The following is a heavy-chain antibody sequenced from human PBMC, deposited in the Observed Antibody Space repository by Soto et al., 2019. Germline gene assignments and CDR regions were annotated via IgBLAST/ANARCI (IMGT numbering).Heavy chain of an antibody. Sequence: GGSLRLSCSASGFIFTDYPMHWVRQAPGKGLEYVAAISKNGADRYYPDSVRGRFTISRDNSKNTVSLQLTSLNPDDTGIYYCARGADFWSGYYSYYYYMDVWGKGTTVTVSS. V-gene: IGHV3-64D*08. J-gene: IGHJ6*03. CDR1: GFIFTDYP. CDR2: ISKNGADR. CDR3: ARGADFWSGYYSYYYYMDV. D-gene: IGHD3-3*01.